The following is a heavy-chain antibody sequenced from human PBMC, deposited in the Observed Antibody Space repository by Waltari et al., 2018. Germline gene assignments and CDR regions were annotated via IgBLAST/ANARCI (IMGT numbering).Heavy chain of an antibody. J-gene: IGHJ5*02. CDR2: IYYSGRT. D-gene: IGHD4-4*01. Sequence: QLQLQESGPGLVKPSETLSLTCTVSGGSISSSSYYWGWIRQPPGKGLEWIGSIYYSGRTYYNPSLKSRVTISVDTSKNQFSLKLSSVTAADTAVYYCARRDDYRRWFDPWGQGTLVTVSS. V-gene: IGHV4-39*01. CDR3: ARRDDYRRWFDP. CDR1: GGSISSSSYY.